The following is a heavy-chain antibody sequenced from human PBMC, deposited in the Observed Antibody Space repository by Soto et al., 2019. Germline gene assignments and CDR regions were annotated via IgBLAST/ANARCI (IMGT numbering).Heavy chain of an antibody. V-gene: IGHV3-74*01. CDR1: GFTLSRFY. J-gene: IGHJ4*02. D-gene: IGHD5-12*01. CDR3: ARDGLYVSGGPPLDF. Sequence: EVNLVESGGGSVRPGGSLRLSCEVSGFTLSRFYMHWVRQVPGKGPVWVARINSDGSSTNYADSVKGRFSIVRDSAKNPVFLHMNSLRVEDTGIYYCARDGLYVSGGPPLDFRGQGTLVTVSS. CDR2: INSDGSST.